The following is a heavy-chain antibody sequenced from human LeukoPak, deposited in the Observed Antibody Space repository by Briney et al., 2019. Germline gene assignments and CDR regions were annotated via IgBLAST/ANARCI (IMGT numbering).Heavy chain of an antibody. CDR2: MNPNSGNT. V-gene: IGHV1-8*01. CDR1: GYTFTSYD. D-gene: IGHD3-10*01. CDR3: ARGQCRRPVRGDSYCYYMDL. Sequence: ASVKVSFKASGYTFTSYDINSVRQATGQGLEWMGWMNPNSGNTGYAQKFQGRVTMTRNTSISTAYMELSSLRSEDTAVYYTARGQCRRPVRGDSYCYYMDLWGKRTTVTVSS. J-gene: IGHJ6*03.